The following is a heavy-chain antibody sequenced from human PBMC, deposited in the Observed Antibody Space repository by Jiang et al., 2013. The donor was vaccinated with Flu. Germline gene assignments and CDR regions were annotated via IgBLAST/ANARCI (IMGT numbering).Heavy chain of an antibody. CDR1: IHFSSYG. Sequence: QLLESGGGLVQPGEVPETLLCSVWIHFSSYGMHWVRQAPGKGLEWVAVIWYDGSNKYYADSVKGRFTISRDNSKNTLYLQMNSLRAEDTAVYYCARDWSPPYYYDSSGPFQHWGQGTLVTVSS. J-gene: IGHJ1*01. CDR2: IWYDGSNK. CDR3: ARDWSPPYYYDSSGPFQH. V-gene: IGHV3-33*01. D-gene: IGHD3-22*01.